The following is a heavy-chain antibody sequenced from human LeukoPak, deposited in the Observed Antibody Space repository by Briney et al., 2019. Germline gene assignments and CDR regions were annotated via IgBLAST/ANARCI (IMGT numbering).Heavy chain of an antibody. CDR1: GGTFSNYV. Sequence: SVKVSCKTPGGTFSNYVVTWVRQAPGQGLEWMGRIIPRFGTANYAQKFQDRVTITTDESTSTAYMELSSLRSEDTAVYYCARNRDGYKYNWFDPWGQGTLVAVSS. CDR2: IIPRFGTA. J-gene: IGHJ5*02. CDR3: ARNRDGYKYNWFDP. D-gene: IGHD5-24*01. V-gene: IGHV1-69*05.